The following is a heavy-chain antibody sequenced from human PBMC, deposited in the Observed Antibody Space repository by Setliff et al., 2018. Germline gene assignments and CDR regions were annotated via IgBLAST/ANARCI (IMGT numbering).Heavy chain of an antibody. V-gene: IGHV1-2*06. CDR1: GYTFTGYY. CDR2: INPNSGGT. D-gene: IGHD3-22*01. Sequence: ASVKVSCKASGYTFTGYYMYWVRQAPGQGLEWMGRINPNSGGTNYAQKFQGRDTMTRDTSISTVYMELSRLRSDDTAVYYCARGALYYDSSGYYPDYWGQGTLVTVSS. J-gene: IGHJ4*02. CDR3: ARGALYYDSSGYYPDY.